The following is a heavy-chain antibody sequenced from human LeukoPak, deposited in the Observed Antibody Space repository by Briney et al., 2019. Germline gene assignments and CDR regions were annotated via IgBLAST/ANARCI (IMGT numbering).Heavy chain of an antibody. D-gene: IGHD2/OR15-2a*01. Sequence: GGSLRLSCAASGFTFSSYAMSWVRQAPGKGLEWVAVIWYDGSNKYYADSVKGRFTISRDNSKNTLYLQMNSLRAEDTAVYYCARDKSTGKYFDLWGRGTLVTVSS. CDR1: GFTFSSYA. CDR2: IWYDGSNK. V-gene: IGHV3-33*08. CDR3: ARDKSTGKYFDL. J-gene: IGHJ2*01.